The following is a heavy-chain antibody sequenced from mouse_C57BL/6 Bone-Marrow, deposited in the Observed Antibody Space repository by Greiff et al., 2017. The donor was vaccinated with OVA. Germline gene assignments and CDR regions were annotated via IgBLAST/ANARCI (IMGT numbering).Heavy chain of an antibody. V-gene: IGHV5-4*03. D-gene: IGHD3-2*02. CDR1: GFTFSSYA. CDR2: ISDGGSYT. Sequence: EVMLVESGGGLVKPGGSLKLSCAASGFTFSSYAMSWVRQTPEKRLEWVATISDGGSYTYYPDNVKGRFTISRDNAKNNLYLQMSHLKSEDTAMYYCARGRQLRHWYFDVWGTGTTVTVSS. CDR3: ARGRQLRHWYFDV. J-gene: IGHJ1*03.